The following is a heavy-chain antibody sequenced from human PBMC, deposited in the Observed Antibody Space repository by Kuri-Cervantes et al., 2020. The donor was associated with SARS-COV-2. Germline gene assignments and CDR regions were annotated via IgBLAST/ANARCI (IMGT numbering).Heavy chain of an antibody. V-gene: IGHV4-34*01. CDR2: INGSGST. CDR3: ARGATDISLVLVVMTGAAHYFDH. D-gene: IGHD3-22*01. CDR1: GGSFSGYY. Sequence: SQTLSLTCAVYGGSFSGYYWSWIRQPPGKGLEWIGEINGSGSTNYNPSLKSRVTISPDTSKNQFSLKLSSVTAADTAVYYCARGATDISLVLVVMTGAAHYFDHWGRGTLVTVSS. J-gene: IGHJ4*02.